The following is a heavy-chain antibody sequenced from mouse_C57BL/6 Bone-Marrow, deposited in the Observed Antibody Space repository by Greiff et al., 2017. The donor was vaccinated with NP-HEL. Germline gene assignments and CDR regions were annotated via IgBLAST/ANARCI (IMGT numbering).Heavy chain of an antibody. D-gene: IGHD1-1*01. CDR2: IDPANGNT. CDR3: ATYDSSSDYYAMDY. V-gene: IGHV14-3*01. Sequence: EVMLVESVAELVRPGASVKLSCTASGFNFKNTYMHWVKQRPEQGLEWIGRIDPANGNTKYAPKFQGKATITADTSSNTAYLQLSSLTSEASALFYCATYDSSSDYYAMDYRGQKASVTVSS. CDR1: GFNFKNTY. J-gene: IGHJ4*01.